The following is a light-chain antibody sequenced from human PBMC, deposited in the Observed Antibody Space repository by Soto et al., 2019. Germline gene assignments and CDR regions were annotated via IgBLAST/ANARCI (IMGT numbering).Light chain of an antibody. CDR3: QQRSNWPRT. J-gene: IGKJ4*01. CDR1: QSVLYSSNNKNY. V-gene: IGKV4-1*01. CDR2: WAS. Sequence: DILLTHSPDSLAVSLGERATINCKSSQSVLYSSNNKNYLAWYQQKPGQPPKLLIYWASTRESGVPDRFSGSGSGTDFTLTISSLQAEDVAVYYCQQRSNWPRTFGGGTKVDIK.